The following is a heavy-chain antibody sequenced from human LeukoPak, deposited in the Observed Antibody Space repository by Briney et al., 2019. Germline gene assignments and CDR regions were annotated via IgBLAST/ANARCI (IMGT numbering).Heavy chain of an antibody. V-gene: IGHV4-39*07. CDR3: AREYTLYRSGWFFDY. CDR1: GDSSYNRVYY. D-gene: IGHD6-19*01. CDR2: IDYSGST. Sequence: PSETLSLTCTVPGDSSYNRVYYWAWIRQPPGRGLEWIGSIDYSGSTYYNPSLKSRATISIDTSKNQFSLKLSSATAADTAVYYCAREYTLYRSGWFFDYWGQGTVVTVSS. J-gene: IGHJ4*02.